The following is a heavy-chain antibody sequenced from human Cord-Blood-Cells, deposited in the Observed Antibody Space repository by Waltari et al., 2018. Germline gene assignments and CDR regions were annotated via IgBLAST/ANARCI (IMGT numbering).Heavy chain of an antibody. CDR2: INHSGNT. CDR3: ARRVWVVYARLSFGWFEP. D-gene: IGHD2-8*02. V-gene: IGHV4-34*01. CDR1: GGSFGGYY. J-gene: IGHJ5*02. Sequence: QVQLQQWGAGLLKPSATLSLTCAVYGGSFGGYYWSWIRQPPGKGLEWIGEINHSGNTNYNPSLKSRVTISVDTSKDQFSLELSAVTAADTAVYYCARRVWVVYARLSFGWFEPWGQGTLVTVSS.